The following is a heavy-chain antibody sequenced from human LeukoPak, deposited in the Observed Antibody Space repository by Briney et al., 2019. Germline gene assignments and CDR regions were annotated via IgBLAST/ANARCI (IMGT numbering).Heavy chain of an antibody. CDR2: IYTSGST. V-gene: IGHV4-4*07. CDR3: AREMKGNYDVLTGYYHSYHYGLDV. J-gene: IGHJ6*02. Sequence: SETLSLTCTVSGGSISSYYWSWIRQPAGKGLEWIGRIYTSGSTKYNPSLKSRVSMSVDTSKNQFSLNLSSVTAADTAVYHCAREMKGNYDVLTGYYHSYHYGLDVWGQGTTVIVSS. CDR1: GGSISSYY. D-gene: IGHD3-9*01.